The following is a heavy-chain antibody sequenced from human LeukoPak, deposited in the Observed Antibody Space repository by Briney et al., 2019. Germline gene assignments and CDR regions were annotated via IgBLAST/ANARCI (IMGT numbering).Heavy chain of an antibody. Sequence: SETLSLTCTVSGGSISSYYWSWIRQPAGKGLEWIGSIYSSGSTYYNASLQSRVTISIETSKNQISLRLNSVTAADTAVYYCARGPKYYYDSSGYQYYFDYWGQGTLVTVSS. CDR2: IYSSGST. V-gene: IGHV4-4*07. D-gene: IGHD3-22*01. CDR3: ARGPKYYYDSSGYQYYFDY. CDR1: GGSISSYY. J-gene: IGHJ4*02.